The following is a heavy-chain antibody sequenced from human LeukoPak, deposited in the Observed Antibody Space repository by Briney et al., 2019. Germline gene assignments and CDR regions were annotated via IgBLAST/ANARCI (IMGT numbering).Heavy chain of an antibody. CDR3: ARGTVLLWFGEPRSYWYFDL. J-gene: IGHJ2*01. Sequence: GGSLRLSCAASGFTFSSYEMNWVRQAPGKGLEWVSYISSSGSTIYYADSVKGRFTISRDNAKNSLYLQMNSLRAEDTAVYYCARGTVLLWFGEPRSYWYFDLWGRGTLVTVSS. V-gene: IGHV3-48*03. D-gene: IGHD3-10*01. CDR1: GFTFSSYE. CDR2: ISSSGSTI.